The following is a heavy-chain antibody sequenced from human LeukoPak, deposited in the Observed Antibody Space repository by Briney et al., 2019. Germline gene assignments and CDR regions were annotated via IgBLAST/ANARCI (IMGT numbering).Heavy chain of an antibody. CDR1: GYTFTSYG. J-gene: IGHJ4*02. D-gene: IGHD3-3*01. CDR2: LSAYNGNT. V-gene: IGHV1-18*01. Sequence: GASVKVSCKASGYTFTSYGISWVRQAPGQGLEWMGWLSAYNGNTNYAQKLQGRVTMTTDTSTSTAYMELRSLRSDDTAVYYCARGFPLTIFGVAYYFDYWGQGTLVTVSS. CDR3: ARGFPLTIFGVAYYFDY.